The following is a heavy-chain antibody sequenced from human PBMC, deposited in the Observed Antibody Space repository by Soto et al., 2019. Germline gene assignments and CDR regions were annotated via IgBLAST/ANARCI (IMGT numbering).Heavy chain of an antibody. CDR2: MNPNSGNP. V-gene: IGHV1-8*01. CDR3: ARGINYDFFSTWMDT. D-gene: IGHD3-3*01. J-gene: IGHJ5*01. Sequence: SGGASCKACRCTFNCYDFLLVRQATGQRLEDLRWMNPNSGNPGYVKKFQGRVTMTRDHSISTAYMELSSLRSEDSAVYFFARGINYDFFSTWMDTWGNGTLFTLSS. CDR1: RCTFNCYD.